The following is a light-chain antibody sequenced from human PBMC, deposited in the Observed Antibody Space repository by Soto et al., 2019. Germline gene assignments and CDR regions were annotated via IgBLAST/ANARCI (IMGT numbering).Light chain of an antibody. Sequence: DVVMTQSPLSLTVTLGQPASISCRSSQSLVHSYGHTYLTWSRQRPGQSPRRLIYKVSKRDSGVPDRFSGSGSGTDFTLTISRVQAEDVGVYYCKQCKRSPPTFGQGTKVEIK. CDR1: QSLVHSYGHTY. V-gene: IGKV2-30*02. J-gene: IGKJ1*01. CDR2: KVS. CDR3: KQCKRSPPT.